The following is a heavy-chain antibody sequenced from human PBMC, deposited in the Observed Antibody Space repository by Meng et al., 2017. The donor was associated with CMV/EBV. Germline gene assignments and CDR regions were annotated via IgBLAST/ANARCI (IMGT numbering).Heavy chain of an antibody. D-gene: IGHD3-3*01. CDR1: GGSISSYY. J-gene: IGHJ4*02. CDR2: IYYSGST. V-gene: IGHV4-59*01. CDR3: ARVGSHYDFWSGYAQLGYFDY. Sequence: SETLSLTCTVSGGSISSYYWSWIRQPPGKGLEWIGYIYYSGSTNYNPSLKSRVTISVDTSKNQFSLKLSSVTAADTAVYYCARVGSHYDFWSGYAQLGYFDYWGQGTLVTVSS.